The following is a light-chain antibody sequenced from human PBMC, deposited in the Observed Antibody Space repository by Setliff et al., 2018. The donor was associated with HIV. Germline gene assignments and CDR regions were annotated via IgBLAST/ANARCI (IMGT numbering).Light chain of an antibody. Sequence: DIVMTQSPDSLAVSLGERATINCKSSQSVLYSSNNNNYLAWYQQKPGQPPKLLINWASTRESGVPDRFSGSGSGTDFTLTISSLQAEDVAVYYCQQYYSTPWTFGQGTKVDIK. J-gene: IGKJ1*01. CDR2: WAS. CDR3: QQYYSTPWT. CDR1: QSVLYSSNNNNY. V-gene: IGKV4-1*01.